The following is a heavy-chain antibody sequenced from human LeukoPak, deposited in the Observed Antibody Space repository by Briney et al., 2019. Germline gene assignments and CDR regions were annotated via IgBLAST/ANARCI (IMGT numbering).Heavy chain of an antibody. J-gene: IGHJ4*02. CDR1: GFTFSRYY. Sequence: GGSLRLSCAASGFTFSRYYIDWVRQAPGKGLEWVARGRNKETSYTTEYAASVKGRFTISRDDSKNSLYLQMSSLKTEDTAVYYCASRLGRGYDVGYFDYWGQGTLVTVSS. D-gene: IGHD3-22*01. CDR2: GRNKETSYTT. V-gene: IGHV3-72*01. CDR3: ASRLGRGYDVGYFDY.